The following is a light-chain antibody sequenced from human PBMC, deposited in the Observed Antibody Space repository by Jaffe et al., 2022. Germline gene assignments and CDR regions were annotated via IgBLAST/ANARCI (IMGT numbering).Light chain of an antibody. Sequence: EIVMTQSPATLSVSPGERATLSCRATQSVSSNLAWYQQKVGQAPRLLIYGASTRATGIPARFSGSGSGTEFTLTISSLQSEDFGVYYCQQYKNWPWTFGQGTKVEIK. CDR2: GAS. CDR3: QQYKNWPWT. J-gene: IGKJ1*01. V-gene: IGKV3-15*01. CDR1: QSVSSN.